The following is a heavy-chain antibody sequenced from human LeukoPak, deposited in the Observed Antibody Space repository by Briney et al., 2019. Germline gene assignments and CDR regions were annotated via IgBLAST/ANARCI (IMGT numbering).Heavy chain of an antibody. Sequence: QPGGSLRLSCAASGFSFNNNAMSWVRQAPGKGLEWVSAINGGGDATEYADSVKGRFTISRDNSKNTLYLQMNSLRAEDTAVYYCAKLDQDSSGPTGFDPWGQGTLVTVSS. V-gene: IGHV3-23*01. CDR2: INGGGDAT. CDR3: AKLDQDSSGPTGFDP. J-gene: IGHJ5*02. D-gene: IGHD6-19*01. CDR1: GFSFNNNA.